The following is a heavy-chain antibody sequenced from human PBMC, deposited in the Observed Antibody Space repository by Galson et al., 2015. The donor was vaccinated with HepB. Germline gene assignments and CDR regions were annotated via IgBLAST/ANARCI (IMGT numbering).Heavy chain of an antibody. V-gene: IGHV3-23*01. CDR1: GFTFSSYA. Sequence: SLRLSCAASGFTFSSYAMSWVRQAPGKGLEWVSAISGSGGSTYYADSVKGRFTISRDNSKNTLYLQMNSLRAEDTAVYYCAKEGITMIVVVITHFDYWGQGTLVTVSS. J-gene: IGHJ4*02. CDR3: AKEGITMIVVVITHFDY. CDR2: ISGSGGST. D-gene: IGHD3-22*01.